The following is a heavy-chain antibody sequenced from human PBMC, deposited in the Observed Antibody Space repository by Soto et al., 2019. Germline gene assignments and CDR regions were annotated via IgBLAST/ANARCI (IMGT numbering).Heavy chain of an antibody. V-gene: IGHV4-39*01. Sequence: PSETLSLTCTVSGDSAVSSSSYYWGWIRQPPGRGLEWIGSIYYTGNTFYSPSFWSRITISVDTSKSQFSLQLRSVTAADTATYYCASEVSSPDGMDVWGQGTTVTVSS. D-gene: IGHD2-2*01. J-gene: IGHJ6*02. CDR1: GDSAVSSSSYY. CDR2: IYYTGNT. CDR3: ASEVSSPDGMDV.